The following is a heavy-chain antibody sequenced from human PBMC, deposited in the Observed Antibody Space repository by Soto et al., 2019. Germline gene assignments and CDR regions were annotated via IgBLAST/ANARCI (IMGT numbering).Heavy chain of an antibody. CDR2: IYPGDSDT. V-gene: IGHV5-51*01. J-gene: IGHJ4*02. CDR3: ARRLSTGWFFDF. Sequence: GESLKISCKGSGYSFTIYWIGWVRQMPGKGLEWMGIIYPGDSDTRYSPSFQGQVAFSADKSISTAYLQWSGLRASDTAIYYCARRLSTGWFFDFWGQGTLVTVSS. D-gene: IGHD6-19*01. CDR1: GYSFTIYW.